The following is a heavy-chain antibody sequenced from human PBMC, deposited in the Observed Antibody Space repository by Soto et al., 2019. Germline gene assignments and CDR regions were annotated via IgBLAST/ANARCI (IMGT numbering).Heavy chain of an antibody. CDR1: GYTFTNYG. CDR3: ASVTTSAREDAFDI. V-gene: IGHV1-18*01. J-gene: IGHJ3*02. CDR2: ISAYNGNT. Sequence: GASVKVSCKASGYTFTNYGISWVRQAPGQGLEWMGWISAYNGNTNYAQKLQGRVTMTTDTSTSTAYMELRSLRSDDTAVYYCASVTTSAREDAFDIWGQGTMVTVS. D-gene: IGHD4-17*01.